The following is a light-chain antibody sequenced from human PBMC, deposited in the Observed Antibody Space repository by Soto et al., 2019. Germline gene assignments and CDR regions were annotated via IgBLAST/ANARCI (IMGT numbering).Light chain of an antibody. CDR2: EVS. Sequence: QSSLTQPASVSGSPGQSIAISCTGTSSDVGGFNYVSWYQQHPGKAPKLMIYEVSNRPSGVSDRFSGSKSDNTASLTISGLQAEDEADYYCYSYTTSSTWVFGGGTQLTVL. J-gene: IGLJ3*02. CDR3: YSYTTSSTWV. V-gene: IGLV2-14*01. CDR1: SSDVGGFNY.